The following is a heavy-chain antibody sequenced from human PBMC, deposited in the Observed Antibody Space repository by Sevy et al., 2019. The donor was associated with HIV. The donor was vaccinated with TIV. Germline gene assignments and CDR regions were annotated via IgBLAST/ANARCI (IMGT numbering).Heavy chain of an antibody. CDR1: GFTIDDYA. Sequence: GGSLRLSCAASGFTIDDYAMHWVRQAPGKGLEWVSGISWNSGSIGYADSVKGRFTISRDNAKNSLYLQMNSLRAEDTALYYCAKDMGGGSGSYYTGDFDYWGQGTLVTVSS. CDR2: ISWNSGSI. CDR3: AKDMGGGSGSYYTGDFDY. D-gene: IGHD3-10*01. J-gene: IGHJ4*02. V-gene: IGHV3-9*01.